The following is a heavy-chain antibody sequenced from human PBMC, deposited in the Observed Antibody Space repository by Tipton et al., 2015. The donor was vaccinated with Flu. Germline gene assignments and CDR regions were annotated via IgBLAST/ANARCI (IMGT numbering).Heavy chain of an antibody. CDR1: GFTFSSYG. V-gene: IGHV3-30*18. CDR2: ISYDGSNK. D-gene: IGHD6-13*01. J-gene: IGHJ4*02. Sequence: SLRLSCAASGFTFSSYGMHWVRQAPGKGLEWVAVISYDGSNKYYADSVKGRFTISRDNSKNTLYLQMNSLRAEDTAVYYCAKLTLGQQLENYFDYWGQGTLVTVSS. CDR3: AKLTLGQQLENYFDY.